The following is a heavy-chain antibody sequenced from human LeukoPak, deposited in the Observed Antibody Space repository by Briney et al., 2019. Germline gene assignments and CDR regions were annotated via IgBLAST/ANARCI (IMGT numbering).Heavy chain of an antibody. CDR3: AGGYCSGGSCYWVDY. CDR2: INTNTGNP. D-gene: IGHD2-15*01. CDR1: GYTFTSYA. J-gene: IGHJ4*02. V-gene: IGHV7-4-1*02. Sequence: ASVKVSCKASGYTFTSYAMNWVRQAPGQGLEWMGWINTNTGNPTYAQGFTGRFVFSLDTSVSTAYLQISSLKAEDTAVYYCAGGYCSGGSCYWVDYWGQGTLVTVSS.